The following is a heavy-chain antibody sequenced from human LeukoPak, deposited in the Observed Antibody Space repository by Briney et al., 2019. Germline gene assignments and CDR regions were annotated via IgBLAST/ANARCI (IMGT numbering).Heavy chain of an antibody. CDR2: ISGSGDST. V-gene: IGHV3-23*01. D-gene: IGHD5-18*01. CDR3: ARRGYSYGSDY. J-gene: IGHJ4*02. Sequence: GGSLRLSCAASGFTFSRYDMRWVRQAPGKGREWVSTISGSGDSTYYADSVKGRFTISRDNSKTTLYLQINSLRVEDTAVYFCARRGYSYGSDYWGQGTLVTVSS. CDR1: GFTFSRYD.